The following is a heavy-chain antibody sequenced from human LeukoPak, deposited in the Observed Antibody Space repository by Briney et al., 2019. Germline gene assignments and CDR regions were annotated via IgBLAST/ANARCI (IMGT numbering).Heavy chain of an antibody. Sequence: GGSLRLSCAASGFTFSSYSMNWVRQAPGKGLEWVSSISSSSGYIYYADSVKGRFTISRDNAKNSLYLQMNSLRAEDTAVYYCATLAAAAYNWFDPWGQGTLVTVSS. CDR2: ISSSSGYI. CDR3: ATLAAAAYNWFDP. CDR1: GFTFSSYS. V-gene: IGHV3-21*01. J-gene: IGHJ5*02. D-gene: IGHD6-13*01.